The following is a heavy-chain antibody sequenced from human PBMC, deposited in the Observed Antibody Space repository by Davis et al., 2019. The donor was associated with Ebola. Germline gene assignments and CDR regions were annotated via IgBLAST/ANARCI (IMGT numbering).Heavy chain of an antibody. D-gene: IGHD1-26*01. V-gene: IGHV1-2*02. CDR3: ARGSSATTLYFDY. J-gene: IGHJ4*02. CDR2: INPHSGGT. Sequence: ASVKVSCKASGYTFTGYYMHWVRQAPGQGLEWMGWINPHSGGTNHAQKFQGRVTMTRDTSISTAYMELSRLRSDDTAVYYCARGSSATTLYFDYWGQGTLVTVSS. CDR1: GYTFTGYY.